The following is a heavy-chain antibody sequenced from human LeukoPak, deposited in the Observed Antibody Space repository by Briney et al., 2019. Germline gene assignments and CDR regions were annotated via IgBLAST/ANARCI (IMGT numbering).Heavy chain of an antibody. D-gene: IGHD4-17*01. J-gene: IGHJ5*02. CDR2: ICPGDSDT. CDR1: GYSFTSYW. Sequence: GESLKISCKGSGYSFTSYWIGWVRQMPGKGLEWMGIICPGDSDTRYSPSFQGQVTISADKSISTAYLQWSSLKASDTAMYYCARDGDDYGDLLPAGWFDPWGQGTLVTVSS. CDR3: ARDGDDYGDLLPAGWFDP. V-gene: IGHV5-51*01.